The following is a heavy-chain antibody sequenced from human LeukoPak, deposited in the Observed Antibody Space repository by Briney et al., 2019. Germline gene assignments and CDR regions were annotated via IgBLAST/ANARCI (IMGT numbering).Heavy chain of an antibody. D-gene: IGHD2-8*01. CDR2: INHSGST. V-gene: IGHV4-34*01. CDR1: GGSFSGYY. Sequence: SETLSLTCAVYGGSFSGYYWSWIRQPPGKGLEWIGEINHSGSTNYNPSLKSRVTISVDTSKNQFSLKLSSVTAADTAVYYCARGWAYCTNGVCYTAGPRSMDVWGQGITVTVSS. CDR3: ARGWAYCTNGVCYTAGPRSMDV. J-gene: IGHJ6*02.